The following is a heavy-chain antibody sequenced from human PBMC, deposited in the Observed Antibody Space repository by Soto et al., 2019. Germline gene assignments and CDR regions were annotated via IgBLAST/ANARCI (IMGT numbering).Heavy chain of an antibody. V-gene: IGHV1-18*01. CDR1: GYTFTSYG. CDR2: ISAYNGNT. J-gene: IGHJ6*02. CDR3: AGDSSGWFVHYYGMDV. Sequence: QVQLVQSGAEVKKPGASVKVSCKASGYTFTSYGISWVRQAPGQGLEWMGWISAYNGNTNYAQKLQGRVTMTTDTSTSTAYMELRSLRSDDTAVYYCAGDSSGWFVHYYGMDVWGQGTTVTVSS. D-gene: IGHD6-19*01.